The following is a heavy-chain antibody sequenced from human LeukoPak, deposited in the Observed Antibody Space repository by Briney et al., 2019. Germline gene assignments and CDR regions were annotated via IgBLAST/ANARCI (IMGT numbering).Heavy chain of an antibody. CDR3: AKEVRESAWFYFDY. CDR2: IRSSGEST. CDR1: GFTFRTYG. J-gene: IGHJ4*02. V-gene: IGHV3-23*01. D-gene: IGHD3-10*01. Sequence: PGGSLRLSCAASGFTFRTYGMSWVRQAPGKGLEWVSSIRSSGESTYYADSVKGRFTISRDNSRNTVFLQMKSLTAEDTAVYYCAKEVRESAWFYFDYWGQGTLATVSS.